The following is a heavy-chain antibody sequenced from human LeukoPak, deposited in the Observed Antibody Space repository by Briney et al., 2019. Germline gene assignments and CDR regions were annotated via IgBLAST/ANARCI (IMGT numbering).Heavy chain of an antibody. CDR1: GYTFTGYY. D-gene: IGHD5-12*01. V-gene: IGHV1-69*13. Sequence: SVKVSCKASGYTFTGYYMHWVRQAPGQGLEWMGGIIPIFGTANYAQKFQGRVTITADESTSTAYMELSSLRSEDTAVYYCARVRYSGYDWVFDYWGQGTLVTVSS. J-gene: IGHJ4*02. CDR2: IIPIFGTA. CDR3: ARVRYSGYDWVFDY.